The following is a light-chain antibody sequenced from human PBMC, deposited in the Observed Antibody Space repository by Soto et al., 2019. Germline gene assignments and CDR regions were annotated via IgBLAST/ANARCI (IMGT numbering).Light chain of an antibody. CDR2: RTD. J-gene: IGLJ2*01. CDR1: RSNIGSNT. CDR3: ASWDDMWSGPV. V-gene: IGLV1-44*01. Sequence: QSVLTQPPSASGAPGQRVTISCSGSRSNIGSNTVHWYQQFPGTAPKLLVYRTDHRPSGVPDRFSGSKSGTSASLAIRGLQSEDEAYYYCASWDDMWSGPVLGGGTKVTVL.